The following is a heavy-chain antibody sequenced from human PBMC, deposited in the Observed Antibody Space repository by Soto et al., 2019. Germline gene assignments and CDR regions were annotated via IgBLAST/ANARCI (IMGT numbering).Heavy chain of an antibody. D-gene: IGHD3-3*02. V-gene: IGHV3-21*01. CDR2: ISSSSSYI. CDR1: GFTFSSYS. Sequence: GGSLRLSCAASGFTFSSYSMNWVRQAPGKGLEWVSSISSSSSYIYYADSVKGRFTISRDNAKNSLYLQMNSLRAEDTAMYYCARDPGRELAVGNPNLDYWGQGTLVTVSS. J-gene: IGHJ4*02. CDR3: ARDPGRELAVGNPNLDY.